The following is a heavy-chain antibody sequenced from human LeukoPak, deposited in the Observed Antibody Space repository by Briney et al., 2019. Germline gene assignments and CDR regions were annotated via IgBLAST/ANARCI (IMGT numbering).Heavy chain of an antibody. CDR2: IRYDGSNK. V-gene: IGHV3-30*02. D-gene: IGHD2-21*01. Sequence: PGGSLRLSCAASGFTFSSYGMHWVRQAPGKGLEWVAFIRYDGSNKYYADSVKGRFTISRDNSKNTPYLQMNSLRAEDTAVYYCAKDCGGDCYRTIDYWGQGTLVTVSS. J-gene: IGHJ4*02. CDR1: GFTFSSYG. CDR3: AKDCGGDCYRTIDY.